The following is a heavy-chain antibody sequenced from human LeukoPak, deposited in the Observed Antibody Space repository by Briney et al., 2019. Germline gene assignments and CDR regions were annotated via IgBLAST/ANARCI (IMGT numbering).Heavy chain of an antibody. V-gene: IGHV3-21*01. J-gene: IGHJ3*02. Sequence: PGGSLRLSCAASGLTFSSYSMNWVRQAPGKGLEWVSSISSSSSYIYYADSVKGRFTISRDNAKNSLYLQMNSLRAEDTAVYYCARSVAARGAFDIWGQGTMVTVSS. D-gene: IGHD6-13*01. CDR1: GLTFSSYS. CDR2: ISSSSSYI. CDR3: ARSVAARGAFDI.